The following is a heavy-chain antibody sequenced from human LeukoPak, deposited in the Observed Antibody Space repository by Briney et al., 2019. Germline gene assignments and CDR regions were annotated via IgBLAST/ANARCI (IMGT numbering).Heavy chain of an antibody. CDR1: GFTFSSFG. CDR2: IRYDGSNT. V-gene: IGHV3-30*02. CDR3: ASRGGSGWDPYFDY. J-gene: IGHJ4*02. D-gene: IGHD6-19*01. Sequence: GGSLSLSCAASGFTFSSFGIHWFRQAPGKGLEWVAFIRYDGSNTYYADSVKGRFTISRDNSKNTLYLQMNSLRAEDTAVYYCASRGGSGWDPYFDYWGQGTLVTVSS.